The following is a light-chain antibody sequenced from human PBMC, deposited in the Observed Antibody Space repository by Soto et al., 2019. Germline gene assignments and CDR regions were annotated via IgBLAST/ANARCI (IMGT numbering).Light chain of an antibody. CDR3: QQSYSTPT. V-gene: IGKV1-39*01. CDR1: QTISIY. CDR2: AAS. Sequence: DFQMTQSPSSLSASVGDRVSITCRASQTISIYLNWYQQKPGKAPNLLIYAASSLQRGVSSRFSGSGSGTDFTLVISSLQPEDFATYFCQQSYSTPTFGQGTKVEIK. J-gene: IGKJ1*01.